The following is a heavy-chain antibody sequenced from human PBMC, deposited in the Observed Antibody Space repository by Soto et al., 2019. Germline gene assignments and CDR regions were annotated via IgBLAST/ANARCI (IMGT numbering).Heavy chain of an antibody. D-gene: IGHD5-18*01. CDR2: ISSSSSYI. Sequence: VGSLRLSCAASGFTFSSYSMNWVRQAPGKGLEWVSSISSSSSYIYYADSVKGRFTISRDNAKNSLYLQMNSLRAEDTAVYYCARVVDTAMAYYYYYYGMDVWGQGTTVTVSS. J-gene: IGHJ6*02. CDR3: ARVVDTAMAYYYYYYGMDV. V-gene: IGHV3-21*01. CDR1: GFTFSSYS.